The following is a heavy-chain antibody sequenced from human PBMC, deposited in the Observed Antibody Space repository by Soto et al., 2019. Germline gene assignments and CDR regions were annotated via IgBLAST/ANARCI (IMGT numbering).Heavy chain of an antibody. V-gene: IGHV3-33*01. J-gene: IGHJ4*02. CDR2: IWYDGSNK. D-gene: IGHD3-22*01. CDR1: GFTFSSYG. Sequence: QVQLVESGGGVVQPGRSLRLSCAASGFTFSSYGMHWGRQAPGKGLEWVAVIWYDGSNKYYADSVKGRFTISRDNSKSTLYLQMNSLRAEDTAVYYCARETYYYDSSGYACDYCGQGTLVTVS. CDR3: ARETYYYDSSGYACDY.